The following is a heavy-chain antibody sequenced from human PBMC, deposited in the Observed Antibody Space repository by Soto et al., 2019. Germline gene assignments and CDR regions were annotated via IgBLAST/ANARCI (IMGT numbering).Heavy chain of an antibody. CDR2: IFWNDEK. D-gene: IGHD5-12*01. CDR3: ARRGVYSDYAY. V-gene: IGHV2-26*01. Sequence: QVTLKESGPVLVIPTETLTLTCTVSGFSLSNARMGVSWIRQPPGKALEWLAHIFWNDEKSYSTSLKSRLTISKDTSKSQVVLTMTNMDPVDTATYYCARRGVYSDYAYWGQGTLVSVSS. CDR1: GFSLSNARMG. J-gene: IGHJ4*02.